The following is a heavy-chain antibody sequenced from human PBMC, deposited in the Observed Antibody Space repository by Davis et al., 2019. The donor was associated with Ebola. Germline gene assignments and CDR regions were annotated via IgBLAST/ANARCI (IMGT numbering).Heavy chain of an antibody. J-gene: IGHJ4*02. CDR1: GYTFTSYY. CDR2: IDPGGGSA. V-gene: IGHV1-46*01. Sequence: SVTVSCLASGYTFTSYYMHWVRQAPGQGFEWVGIIDPGGGSATYAQKFQGRLTMTRDTSMRTVYMELSNLRSEDTAVYYCARPGDYSELKYWGPGSLVTVSS. D-gene: IGHD7-27*01. CDR3: ARPGDYSELKY.